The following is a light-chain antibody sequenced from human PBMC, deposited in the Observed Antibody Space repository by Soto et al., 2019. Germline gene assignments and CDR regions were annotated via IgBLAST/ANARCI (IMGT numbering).Light chain of an antibody. V-gene: IGKV1-39*01. CDR3: QQSYSIPQT. CDR2: AAS. CDR1: QSISSY. Sequence: EIQMTQSPSYLSVSVGDKITITCRASQSISSYLNWYQQKPGKAPKLLIYAASSVQSGVPSRFSGSGSGTDFTLTISSLQPEDCATYYCQQSYSIPQTFGQGTKVEIK. J-gene: IGKJ1*01.